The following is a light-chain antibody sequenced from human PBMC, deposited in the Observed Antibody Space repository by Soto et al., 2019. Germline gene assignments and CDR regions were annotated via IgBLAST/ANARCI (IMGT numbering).Light chain of an antibody. J-gene: IGKJ5*01. CDR3: QQRSNWPPIT. Sequence: EIVLTQSPATLSLSPGERATLSCRASQSVSSYLAGYQQKPGQAPRLLIYDASNRATGIPARFSGSGSGTAFTLTISSLEPEDFAVYYCQQRSNWPPITFGQGTRLDIK. V-gene: IGKV3-11*01. CDR1: QSVSSY. CDR2: DAS.